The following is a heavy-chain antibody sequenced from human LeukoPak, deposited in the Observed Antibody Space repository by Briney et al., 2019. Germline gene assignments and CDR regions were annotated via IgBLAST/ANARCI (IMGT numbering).Heavy chain of an antibody. CDR1: GFTFSSYW. CDR3: AKKWVSVDYFDH. D-gene: IGHD2-21*01. V-gene: IGHV3-30*02. J-gene: IGHJ4*02. CDR2: IRYDGSYK. Sequence: GGSLRLSCAASGFTFSSYWMSWVRQAPGKGLEWVAFIRYDGSYKYYADSVKGRFTISRDNSKNTLYLQMNSLRPEDTAVYYCAKKWVSVDYFDHWGQGTLVTVSS.